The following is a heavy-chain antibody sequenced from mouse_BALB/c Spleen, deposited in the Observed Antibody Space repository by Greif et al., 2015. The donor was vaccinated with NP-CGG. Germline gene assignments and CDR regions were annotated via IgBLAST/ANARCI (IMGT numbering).Heavy chain of an antibody. V-gene: IGHV2-6-4*01. CDR1: GFSLSRYS. D-gene: IGHD2-3*01. CDR3: ARNEDDYYVGAMDY. CDR2: IWGGGST. J-gene: IGHJ4*01. Sequence: VKVVESGPGLVAPSQSLSITCTVSGFSLSRYSVHWVRQPPGKGLEWLGMIWGGGSTDYNSALKSRLSISKDNSKSQVFLKMNSLQTEYTAMYYCARNEDDYYVGAMDYWGQGTSVTVSS.